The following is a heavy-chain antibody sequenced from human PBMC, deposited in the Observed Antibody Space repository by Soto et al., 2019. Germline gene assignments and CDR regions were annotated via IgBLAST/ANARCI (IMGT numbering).Heavy chain of an antibody. V-gene: IGHV3-7*03. D-gene: IGHD2-2*02. Sequence: PVGSLRLSCASSVFTFSSYWMGCVREAPGKGLEWVANIREDGNEKYYVDSVKGRYTISRDNAHNSLYLQMNSLSAEDTAVYYCARSPIPRGRTYRRPYCFEYWGQGALVTVSS. CDR3: ARSPIPRGRTYRRPYCFEY. CDR2: IREDGNEK. CDR1: VFTFSSYW. J-gene: IGHJ4*02.